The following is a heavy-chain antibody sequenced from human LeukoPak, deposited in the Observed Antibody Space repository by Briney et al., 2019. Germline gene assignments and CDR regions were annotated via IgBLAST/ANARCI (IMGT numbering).Heavy chain of an antibody. J-gene: IGHJ3*02. D-gene: IGHD6-19*01. CDR1: GGSISSYY. V-gene: IGHV4-59*01. Sequence: PSETLSLTCTVSGGSISSYYWSWIRQPPGKGLEWIAYIYYSGSTNYNPSLKSRVTISVDTSKNQFSLKLSSVTAADTAVYYCARGIAVAGTVDSDAFDIWGQGTMVTVSS. CDR2: IYYSGST. CDR3: ARGIAVAGTVDSDAFDI.